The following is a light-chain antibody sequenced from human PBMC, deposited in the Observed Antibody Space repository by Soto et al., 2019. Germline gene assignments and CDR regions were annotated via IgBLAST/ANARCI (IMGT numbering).Light chain of an antibody. V-gene: IGKV3-11*01. Sequence: EIVLTQSPATLSLSPGERATLSCRASQSVSNYLAWYLQKPGQAPRLLIYDASNRATGIPARFSGSGSGTDFTLTISSLEPDDFAFYYCQQRSNWPLDTFGQWTKLEIK. CDR1: QSVSNY. J-gene: IGKJ2*01. CDR3: QQRSNWPLDT. CDR2: DAS.